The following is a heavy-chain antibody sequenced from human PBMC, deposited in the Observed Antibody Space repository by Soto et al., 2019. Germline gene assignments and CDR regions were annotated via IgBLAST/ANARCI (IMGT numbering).Heavy chain of an antibody. V-gene: IGHV3-23*01. CDR2: ISGSGGST. CDR3: ARGPRSGQLVPWDYYYYYMDV. Sequence: PGGSLRLSCAASGFTFSSYAMSWVRQAPGKGLEWVSAISGSGGSTYYADSVKGRFTISRDNSKNTLYLQMNSLRAEDTAVYYCARGPRSGQLVPWDYYYYYMDVWGKGTTVTVSS. CDR1: GFTFSSYA. J-gene: IGHJ6*03. D-gene: IGHD6-6*01.